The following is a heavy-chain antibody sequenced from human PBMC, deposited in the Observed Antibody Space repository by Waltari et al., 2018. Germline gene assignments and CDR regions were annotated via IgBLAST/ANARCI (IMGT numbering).Heavy chain of an antibody. Sequence: QVQLQESGPGLVKPSETLSLTCTVSGGSINHYYWSWIRQPPGKRLEWIGYISYSGITASNPPLESRVTMSVDTSRSQFSLKLRSVTDADTATYYCVRGCAGGACYSDTYYSMDVWGKGTTVTVSS. CDR3: VRGCAGGACYSDTYYSMDV. J-gene: IGHJ6*03. D-gene: IGHD2-21*02. CDR2: ISYSGIT. V-gene: IGHV4-59*01. CDR1: GGSINHYY.